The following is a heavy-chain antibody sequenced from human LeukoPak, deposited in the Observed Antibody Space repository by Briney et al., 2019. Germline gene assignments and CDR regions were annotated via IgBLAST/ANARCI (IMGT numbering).Heavy chain of an antibody. D-gene: IGHD2-15*01. Sequence: ASVKVSCKASGYTFTSYGISWVRQAPGQGLEWMGWISAYNGNTNYAQKLQGRVTMTTDTSTSTAYMELRSLRSDDTAVYYCARVSCSGGSCYALSGYWGQGNLVTVSS. J-gene: IGHJ4*02. CDR1: GYTFTSYG. V-gene: IGHV1-18*01. CDR3: ARVSCSGGSCYALSGY. CDR2: ISAYNGNT.